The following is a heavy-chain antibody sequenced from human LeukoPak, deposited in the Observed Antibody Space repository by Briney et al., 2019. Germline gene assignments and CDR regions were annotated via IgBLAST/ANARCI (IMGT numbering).Heavy chain of an antibody. CDR1: GYTFTSYV. V-gene: IGHV1-8*01. J-gene: IGHJ6*03. CDR3: AIRYGSGEKYYYYYYMDV. Sequence: ASVKVSCKASGYTFTSYVINWVRQATGQGLEWMGWMNPNSGNTGYAQKFQGRVTMTRNTSISTAYMELSSLRSEDTAVYYCAIRYGSGEKYYYYYYMDVWGKGTTVTVSS. CDR2: MNPNSGNT. D-gene: IGHD3-10*01.